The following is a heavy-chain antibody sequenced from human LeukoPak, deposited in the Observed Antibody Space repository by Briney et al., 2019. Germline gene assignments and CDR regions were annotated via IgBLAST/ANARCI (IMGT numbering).Heavy chain of an antibody. J-gene: IGHJ4*02. D-gene: IGHD4-23*01. CDR2: ISSSSSYI. V-gene: IGHV3-21*01. CDR3: AKDAGPTVVTPFDY. Sequence: GKSLRLSCAASGFTFSSYSMNWVRQAPGKGLEWVSSISSSSSYIYYADSVKGRFTISRDNAKNSLYLQMNSLRAEDTAVYYCAKDAGPTVVTPFDYWGQGTLVTVSS. CDR1: GFTFSSYS.